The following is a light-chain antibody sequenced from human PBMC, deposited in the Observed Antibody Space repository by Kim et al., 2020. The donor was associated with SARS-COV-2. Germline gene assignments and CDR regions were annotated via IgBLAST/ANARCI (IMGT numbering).Light chain of an antibody. Sequence: PGESTTLSCRASQSVISTSLAWYQQRPGPAPRLVIYGASSRATDIPDRFSGSGSGTDFTLTISRLEPEDSAMYYCHHYGRSPPMYTFGQGTKLEI. CDR1: QSVISTS. CDR2: GAS. CDR3: HHYGRSPPMYT. V-gene: IGKV3-20*01. J-gene: IGKJ2*01.